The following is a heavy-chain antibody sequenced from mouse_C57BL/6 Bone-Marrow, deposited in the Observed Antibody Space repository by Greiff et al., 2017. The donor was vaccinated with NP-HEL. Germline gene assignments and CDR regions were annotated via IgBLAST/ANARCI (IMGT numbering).Heavy chain of an antibody. V-gene: IGHV1-12*01. Sequence: LQQSGAELVRPGASVKMSCKASGYTFTSYNMHWVKQTPRQGLEWIGAIYPGNGDTSYNQKFKGKATLTVDKSSSTAFMQLTSLTSEDSAVYFCARFQYYGSSYEEIFFYYAMDYWGQGTSVTVSS. CDR1: GYTFTSYN. CDR2: IYPGNGDT. D-gene: IGHD1-1*01. CDR3: ARFQYYGSSYEEIFFYYAMDY. J-gene: IGHJ4*01.